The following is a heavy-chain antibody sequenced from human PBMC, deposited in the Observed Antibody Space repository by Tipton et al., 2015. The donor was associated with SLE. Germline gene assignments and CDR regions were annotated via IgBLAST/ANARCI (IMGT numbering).Heavy chain of an antibody. CDR1: GGSFSNYY. V-gene: IGHV4-31*11. Sequence: TLSLTCAVYGGSFSNYYWSWIRQHPGKGLEWIGYIYYSGSTYYNPSLKSRVTISVDTSKNQFSLKLSSVTAADTAVYYCARALGNWNYVGAYYFDYWGQGTLVTVSS. CDR2: IYYSGST. J-gene: IGHJ4*02. D-gene: IGHD1-7*01. CDR3: ARALGNWNYVGAYYFDY.